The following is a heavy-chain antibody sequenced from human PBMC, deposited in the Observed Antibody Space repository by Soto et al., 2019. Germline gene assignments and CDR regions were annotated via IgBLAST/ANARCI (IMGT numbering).Heavy chain of an antibody. V-gene: IGHV1-46*01. CDR2: INPSGGST. D-gene: IGHD6-13*01. J-gene: IGHJ6*02. CDR3: ARAYSSSWGYYYGMDV. Sequence: GASVKVSCKASGYTFTSYYMHWVRQAPGQGLEWMGIINPSGGSTSYAQKFQGRVTMTRDTSTSTVYMELSSLRSEDTAVYYCARAYSSSWGYYYGMDVWGQGTTVTVSS. CDR1: GYTFTSYY.